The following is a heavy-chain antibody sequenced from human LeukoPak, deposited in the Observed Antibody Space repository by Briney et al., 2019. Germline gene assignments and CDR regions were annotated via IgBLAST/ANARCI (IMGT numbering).Heavy chain of an antibody. J-gene: IGHJ4*02. CDR1: GYTFTSYD. CDR2: MNPNSGNS. V-gene: IGHV1-8*02. Sequence: ASVKVSCKASGYTFTSYDINWLRQATGQGLEWMGWMNPNSGNSGYAQKFQGRVTITTDTSISTAYMELSSLRSEDTALYDCAREGFDYWGQGTLVTVSS. CDR3: AREGFDY.